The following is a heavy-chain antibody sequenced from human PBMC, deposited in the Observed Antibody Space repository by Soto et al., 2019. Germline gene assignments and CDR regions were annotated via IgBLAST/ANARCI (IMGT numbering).Heavy chain of an antibody. CDR1: GGSISSYY. Sequence: PSETLSLTCXVSGGSISSYYWSWIRQPPGKGLEWIGYIYYSGSTNYTPSLKSRVTISVDTSKNQFSLKLSSVTAADTAVYYCARHPTTYCSGGSCYSGPRDYYYGMDVWGQGTTVTVSS. D-gene: IGHD2-15*01. V-gene: IGHV4-59*08. J-gene: IGHJ6*02. CDR2: IYYSGST. CDR3: ARHPTTYCSGGSCYSGPRDYYYGMDV.